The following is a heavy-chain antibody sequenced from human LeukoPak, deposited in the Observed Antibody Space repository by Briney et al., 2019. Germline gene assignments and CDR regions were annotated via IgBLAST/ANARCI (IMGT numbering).Heavy chain of an antibody. V-gene: IGHV3-30*04. D-gene: IGHD5-18*01. CDR2: ISYDGSNK. CDR3: ARGTPRSHRIQLWTYLDY. J-gene: IGHJ4*02. CDR1: GFTFSSYA. Sequence: GGSLRLSCAASGFTFSSYAMHWVRQAPGKGLEWVAVISYDGSNKYYADFVKGRFTISRDNSKNTLYLQMNSLRAEDTAVYYCARGTPRSHRIQLWTYLDYWGQGTLVTVSS.